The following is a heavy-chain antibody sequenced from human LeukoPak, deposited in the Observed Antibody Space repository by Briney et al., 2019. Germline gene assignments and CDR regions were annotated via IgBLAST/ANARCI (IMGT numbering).Heavy chain of an antibody. CDR1: GGSFSGYY. V-gene: IGHV4-34*01. J-gene: IGHJ4*02. D-gene: IGHD6-19*01. CDR3: AREGPVGYSSGWYGY. Sequence: SETLSLTCAVYGGSFSGYYWSWIRQPPGKGLEWIGEINHSGSTNYNPSLKSRVTISVDTSKNQFSLKLSSVTAADTAVYYCAREGPVGYSSGWYGYRGQGTLVTVSS. CDR2: INHSGST.